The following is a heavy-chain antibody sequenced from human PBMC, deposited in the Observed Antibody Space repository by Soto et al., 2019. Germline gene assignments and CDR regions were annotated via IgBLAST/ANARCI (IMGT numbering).Heavy chain of an antibody. CDR2: ISYHGSNI. Sequence: GGSLRLSCAASGFTFSDYGMHWVRQAPGKGPEWVAVISYHGSNIYYADSMEDRFTISRDNSKNTLYLQMNSLRPEDTAIYYCAKDSTLYSSASTPDYWGQGTLVTVSS. CDR3: AKDSTLYSSASTPDY. CDR1: GFTFSDYG. V-gene: IGHV3-30*18. D-gene: IGHD6-19*01. J-gene: IGHJ4*02.